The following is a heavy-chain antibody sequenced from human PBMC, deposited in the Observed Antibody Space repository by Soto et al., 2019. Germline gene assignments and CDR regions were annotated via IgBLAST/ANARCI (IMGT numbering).Heavy chain of an antibody. CDR3: ARQVIAVAAGEIDY. D-gene: IGHD6-19*01. V-gene: IGHV4-39*01. Sequence: SETLSLTCTVSGGSISSSSYYWGWIRQPPGRGLEWIGSIYYSGSTYYNPSLKSRVTISVDTSKNQFSLKLSSVTAADTAVYYCARQVIAVAAGEIDYWGQATLLTVSS. CDR1: GGSISSSSYY. CDR2: IYYSGST. J-gene: IGHJ4*02.